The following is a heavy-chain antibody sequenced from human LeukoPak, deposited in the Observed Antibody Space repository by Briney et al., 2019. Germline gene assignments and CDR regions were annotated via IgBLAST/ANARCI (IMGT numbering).Heavy chain of an antibody. CDR1: GYTFTGYY. CDR3: ARVSPYYYDSSGYPYDDC. CDR2: INPNSGGT. D-gene: IGHD3-22*01. Sequence: ASVKVSCKASGYTFTGYYMHWVRQAPGQGLEWMGWINPNSGGTNYAQKFQGRVTMTRDTSISTAYMELSRLRSDDTAVYYCARVSPYYYDSSGYPYDDCWGQGTLVTVSS. V-gene: IGHV1-2*02. J-gene: IGHJ4*02.